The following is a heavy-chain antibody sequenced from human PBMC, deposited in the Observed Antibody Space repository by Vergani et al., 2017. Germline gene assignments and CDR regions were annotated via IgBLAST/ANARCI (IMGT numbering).Heavy chain of an antibody. V-gene: IGHV4-59*13. CDR1: GGSFNTYY. D-gene: IGHD2-15*01. Sequence: QVQLEESGPGLVKPSETLSLTCTVSGGSFNTYYWSWIRQSPGKGLEWIGYIYSTGSTNYNPSLNSRVTMSVDTSKNQFSLKLSSVTAADTAVYYCARAGGYCSGGSCLYMSGYYYYGMDVWGQGTTVTVSS. J-gene: IGHJ6*02. CDR2: IYSTGST. CDR3: ARAGGYCSGGSCLYMSGYYYYGMDV.